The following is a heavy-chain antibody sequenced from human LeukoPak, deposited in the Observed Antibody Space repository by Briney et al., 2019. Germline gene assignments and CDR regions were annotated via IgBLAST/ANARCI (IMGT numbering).Heavy chain of an antibody. Sequence: PGGSLRLSCAASGFTFSSYGMHWVRQAPGKGLEWVAFMRYDGSNKYSADSVKGRFTISRDNSKNTLYLQMNSLRAEDTAVYYCAKGAHPLDIVVVPAVTPWGQGTLVTVSS. CDR3: AKGAHPLDIVVVPAVTP. J-gene: IGHJ5*02. CDR1: GFTFSSYG. CDR2: MRYDGSNK. V-gene: IGHV3-30*02. D-gene: IGHD2-2*03.